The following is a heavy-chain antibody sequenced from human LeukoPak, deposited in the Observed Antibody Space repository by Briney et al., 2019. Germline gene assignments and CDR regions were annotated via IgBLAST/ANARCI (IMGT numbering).Heavy chain of an antibody. CDR3: TTDKLREGGADFAPFDY. CDR2: IKSKTDGGTT. J-gene: IGHJ4*02. CDR1: GFTFSNAW. D-gene: IGHD1-26*01. Sequence: GGSLRLSCAASGFTFSNAWTSWVRQAPGKGLEWVGRIKSKTDGGTTDYAAPVKGRFTISRDDSKNTLYLQMNSLKTEDTAVYYCTTDKLREGGADFAPFDYWGQGTLVTVSS. V-gene: IGHV3-15*01.